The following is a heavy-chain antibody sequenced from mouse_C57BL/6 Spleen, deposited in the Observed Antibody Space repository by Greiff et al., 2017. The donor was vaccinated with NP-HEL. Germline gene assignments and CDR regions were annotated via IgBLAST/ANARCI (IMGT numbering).Heavy chain of an antibody. CDR2: ISDGGSYT. CDR3: ARGGTGTRGDY. Sequence: EVMLVESGGGLVKPGGSLKLSCAASGFTFSSYAMSWVRQTPEKRLEWVATISDGGSYTYYPDNVKGRFTISRDNAKNNLYLQMSHLKSEDTAMYYCARGGTGTRGDYWGQGTTLTVSS. D-gene: IGHD4-1*01. J-gene: IGHJ2*01. CDR1: GFTFSSYA. V-gene: IGHV5-4*03.